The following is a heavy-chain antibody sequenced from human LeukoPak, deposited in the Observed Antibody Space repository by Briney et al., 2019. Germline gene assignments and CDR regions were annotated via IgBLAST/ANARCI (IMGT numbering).Heavy chain of an antibody. Sequence: GGSLRLSCAASGFTFDDYAMHWVRQAPGKGLEWVSLISWDGGSTYYADSVKGRLTISRDNSKNTLYLQMNSLRAEDTAVYYCAKDRDLDYWGQGTLVTVSS. CDR3: AKDRDLDY. CDR1: GFTFDDYA. V-gene: IGHV3-43D*03. CDR2: ISWDGGST. J-gene: IGHJ4*02.